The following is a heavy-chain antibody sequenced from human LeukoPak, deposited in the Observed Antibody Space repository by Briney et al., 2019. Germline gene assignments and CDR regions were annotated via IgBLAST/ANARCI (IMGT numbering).Heavy chain of an antibody. CDR3: AREGTAAGTSLDFDY. D-gene: IGHD6-13*01. CDR2: ISSSSSYI. J-gene: IGHJ4*02. V-gene: IGHV3-21*01. CDR1: GFTFSSYS. Sequence: GGSLRLSCAASGFTFSSYSMNWVRQAPGKGLEWVSSISSSSSYIYYADSVKGRFTISRDNAKNSLYLQMNSLRAEDTAVYYCAREGTAAGTSLDFDYWGQGVLV.